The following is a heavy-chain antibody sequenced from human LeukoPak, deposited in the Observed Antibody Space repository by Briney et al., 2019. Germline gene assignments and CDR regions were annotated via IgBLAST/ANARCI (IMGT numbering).Heavy chain of an antibody. CDR1: GFTFSSYA. J-gene: IGHJ4*02. CDR3: ARGYCSSTSCYFDY. D-gene: IGHD2-2*01. Sequence: PGGSLRLSCAVSGFTFSSYAMSWVRQAPGKGLEWVAAISGSGGGTDYADSVKGRFTISRDNSKNTLYLQMNSLRAEDTALYYCARGYCSSTSCYFDYWGQGTLVTVSS. V-gene: IGHV3-23*01. CDR2: ISGSGGGT.